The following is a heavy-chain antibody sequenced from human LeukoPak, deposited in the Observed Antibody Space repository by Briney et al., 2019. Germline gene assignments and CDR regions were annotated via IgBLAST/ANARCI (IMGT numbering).Heavy chain of an antibody. J-gene: IGHJ5*02. CDR3: ARGAYYYGSGSFDNWFDP. V-gene: IGHV3-33*01. CDR2: IWYDGSNK. D-gene: IGHD3-10*01. Sequence: GGSLRLSCAASGFTFSSYGMHWVRQAPGKGLEWVAVIWYDGSNKYYADSVKGRFTISRDNSKNTLYLQINSLRAEDTAVYYCARGAYYYGSGSFDNWFDPWGQGTLVTVSS. CDR1: GFTFSSYG.